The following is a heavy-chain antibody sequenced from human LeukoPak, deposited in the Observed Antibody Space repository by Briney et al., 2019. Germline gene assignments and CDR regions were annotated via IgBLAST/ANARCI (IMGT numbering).Heavy chain of an antibody. CDR3: AKDSNDYGDYVHDY. Sequence: PGRSLRLSCAASGFTSSSYGMHWVRQAPGKGLEWVAVISYDGSNKYYADSVKGRFTISRDNSKNTLYLQMNSLRAEDTAVYYCAKDSNDYGDYVHDYWGQGTLVTVSS. CDR1: GFTSSSYG. V-gene: IGHV3-30*18. CDR2: ISYDGSNK. J-gene: IGHJ4*02. D-gene: IGHD4-17*01.